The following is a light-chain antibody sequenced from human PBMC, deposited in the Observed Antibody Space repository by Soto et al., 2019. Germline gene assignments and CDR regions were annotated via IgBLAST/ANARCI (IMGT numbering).Light chain of an antibody. V-gene: IGLV4-60*02. J-gene: IGLJ2*01. CDR2: LEVXXXX. CDR3: ETWDNNILV. CDR1: SGHSSYI. Sequence: QSVLTQSSSASASLGSSVKLTCTLSSGHSSYIIAWHQQQPGKAPRYLMKLEVXXXXXXXXXXXXXXSGSSSGADRYLTIXXLXXXDEADYYCETWDNNILVFGGGTKVTVL.